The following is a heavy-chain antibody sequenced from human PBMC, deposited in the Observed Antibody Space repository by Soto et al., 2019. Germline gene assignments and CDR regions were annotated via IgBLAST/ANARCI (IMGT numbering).Heavy chain of an antibody. CDR2: ISSSGSTI. V-gene: IGHV3-48*03. Sequence: EVQLVESGGGLAQPGGSLRLSCAASGFTFSSYEMNWVRQAPGKGLEWVSYISSSGSTIYYADSVKGRFTISRDNAKNSLYLQMNSLRAEDTAVYYCARVMNSGYDFYYFDYWGQGTLVTVSS. CDR3: ARVMNSGYDFYYFDY. D-gene: IGHD5-12*01. CDR1: GFTFSSYE. J-gene: IGHJ4*02.